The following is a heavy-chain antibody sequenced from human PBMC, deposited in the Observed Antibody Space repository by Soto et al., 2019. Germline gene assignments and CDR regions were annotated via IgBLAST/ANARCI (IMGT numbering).Heavy chain of an antibody. D-gene: IGHD4-4*01. Sequence: ASVKVSCKASGYTFTSYYMHWVRQAPGQGLEWMGIINPSGGSTSYAQKFQGRVTMTRDTSTSTVYMELSSLRSEDTAVYYCARGRSMTTVTINWFAPWGQGTLVTVSS. CDR3: ARGRSMTTVTINWFAP. CDR2: INPSGGST. CDR1: GYTFTSYY. V-gene: IGHV1-46*01. J-gene: IGHJ5*02.